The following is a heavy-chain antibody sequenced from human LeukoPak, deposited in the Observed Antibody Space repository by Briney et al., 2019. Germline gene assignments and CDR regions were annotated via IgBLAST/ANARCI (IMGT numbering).Heavy chain of an antibody. CDR3: ARVGKYSSSWYNWFDP. V-gene: IGHV1-69*05. J-gene: IGHJ5*02. CDR2: IIPIFGTA. D-gene: IGHD6-13*01. CDR1: GGTFSSYA. Sequence: SVKVSCKASGGTFSSYAISWVRQAPGQGLEWMGGIIPIFGTANYAQKFQGRVTITTDESTSTAYMELSSLRSEDTAVYYCARVGKYSSSWYNWFDPWGQGTLVTVSS.